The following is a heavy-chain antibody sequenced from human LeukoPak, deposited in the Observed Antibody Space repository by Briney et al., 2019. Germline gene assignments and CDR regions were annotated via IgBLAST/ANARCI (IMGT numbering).Heavy chain of an antibody. CDR1: GFTFSDYY. CDR2: ISSSGSTI. CDR3: ARYKSYSGTTFDY. J-gene: IGHJ4*02. V-gene: IGHV3-11*01. Sequence: GGSLRLSCAVSGFTFSDYYMSWIRQAPGKGLEWVSYISSSGSTIYYADSVKGRFTISRDNAKNSLYLQMNSLRAEDTAVYYCARYKSYSGTTFDYWGQGTLVTVSS. D-gene: IGHD6-13*01.